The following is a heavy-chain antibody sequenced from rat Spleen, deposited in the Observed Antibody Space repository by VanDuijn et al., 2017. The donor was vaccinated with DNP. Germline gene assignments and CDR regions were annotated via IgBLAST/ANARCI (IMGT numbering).Heavy chain of an antibody. J-gene: IGHJ2*01. Sequence: QVQLKESGPGLVQPSQTLSLTCTVSGFSLSNFHVDWVRQPPGKGLEWMGRIQSDGNTDYNSVLKSRLSISRDTSKSQVFLKMNSVQTEDTAMYFCARSQGYYYDGSYYPFAYWGQGVMVTVSS. CDR3: ARSQGYYYDGSYYPFAY. D-gene: IGHD1-12*02. CDR1: GFSLSNFH. CDR2: IQSDGNT. V-gene: IGHV2-27*01.